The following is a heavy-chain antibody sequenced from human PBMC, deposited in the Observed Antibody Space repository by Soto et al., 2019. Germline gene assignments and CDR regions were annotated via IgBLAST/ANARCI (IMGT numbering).Heavy chain of an antibody. CDR2: ISGSGGST. Sequence: EVQLLESGGGLVQPGGSLRVSCAASGITFTAYAMSWVRQAPGKGLEWVSSISGSGGSTYYADSVKGRLTNSRDNSKNALYLQMNSLRAADTAVYYCATIIIPAAANFYWGQGTLVSVSS. V-gene: IGHV3-23*01. CDR1: GITFTAYA. CDR3: ATIIIPAAANFY. J-gene: IGHJ4*02. D-gene: IGHD2-2*01.